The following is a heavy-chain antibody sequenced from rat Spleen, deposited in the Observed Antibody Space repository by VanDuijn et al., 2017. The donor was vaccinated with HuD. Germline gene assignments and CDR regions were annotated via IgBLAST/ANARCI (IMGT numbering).Heavy chain of an antibody. CDR3: ARGYTLDY. D-gene: IGHD1-11*01. CDR2: ISYDGSST. Sequence: EVQLVESGGGVVQPGRSLKLSCAASGFTYRNYVMAWVRQAPAKGLEWVATISYDGSSTYYRDSVKGRFTISRDNAKSTLYLQMDSLRSEDTATYYCARGYTLDYWGQGVMVTVSS. J-gene: IGHJ2*01. CDR1: GFTYRNYV. V-gene: IGHV5-29*01.